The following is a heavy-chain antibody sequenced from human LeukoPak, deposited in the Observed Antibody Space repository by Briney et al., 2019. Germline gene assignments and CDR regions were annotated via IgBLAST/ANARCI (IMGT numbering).Heavy chain of an antibody. V-gene: IGHV3-30*04. CDR2: ISYDGSNE. CDR1: GFTFSSYV. D-gene: IGHD3-10*01. J-gene: IGHJ6*03. Sequence: GGSLRLSCAASGFTFSSYVMHWVRQAPGKGLEWVAIISYDGSNEYYADSVKGRFTISRDNSKNTLYLQMNSLRAEDTAVYYCANDGSGSYYNSPIDYYMDVWGKGTTVTISS. CDR3: ANDGSGSYYNSPIDYYMDV.